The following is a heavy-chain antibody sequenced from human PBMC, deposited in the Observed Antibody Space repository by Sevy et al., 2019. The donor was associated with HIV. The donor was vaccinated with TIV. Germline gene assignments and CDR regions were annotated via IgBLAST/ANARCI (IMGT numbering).Heavy chain of an antibody. CDR2: ITSNGGST. CDR1: GFTFSSYT. CDR3: ARVGTMGTFDY. Sequence: GGSLRLSCAASGFTFSSYTKHWVRQAPGKGLEYVSAITSNGGSTYYANSVKGRFTISRDNSKNTLYLQMGSLRAEDMAVYYCARVGTMGTFDYWGQGTLVTVSS. J-gene: IGHJ4*02. D-gene: IGHD1-7*01. V-gene: IGHV3-64*01.